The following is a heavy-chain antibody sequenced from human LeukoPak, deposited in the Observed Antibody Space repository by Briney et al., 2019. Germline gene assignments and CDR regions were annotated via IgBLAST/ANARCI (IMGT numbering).Heavy chain of an antibody. CDR2: IYPGDSDT. J-gene: IGHJ4*02. CDR3: ARHIAPGYTSGWYFDS. CDR1: GYRFTTHW. D-gene: IGHD6-19*01. V-gene: IGHV5-51*01. Sequence: GEPLKISCKGSGYRFTTHWIGWVRQMPGKDLEWMGIIYPGDSDTRYSPSFQGQVTISADKSISTAYLQWSSLKASDTAMYYCARHIAPGYTSGWYFDSWGQGTLVTVSS.